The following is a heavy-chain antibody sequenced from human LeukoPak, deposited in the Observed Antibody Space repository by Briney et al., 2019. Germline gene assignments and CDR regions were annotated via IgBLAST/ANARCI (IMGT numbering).Heavy chain of an antibody. V-gene: IGHV1-2*02. D-gene: IGHD6-13*01. J-gene: IGHJ6*03. CDR2: INPNSGGT. Sequence: GASVKVSCKASGYTFTGYYMHWVRQAPGQGLEWMGWINPNSGGTNYAQKFQGRVTMTRDTSISTAYMELSRLRSDDTAVYYCARIRGDSSSWPPWGADYYYMDVWGKGTTVTISS. CDR3: ARIRGDSSSWPPWGADYYYMDV. CDR1: GYTFTGYY.